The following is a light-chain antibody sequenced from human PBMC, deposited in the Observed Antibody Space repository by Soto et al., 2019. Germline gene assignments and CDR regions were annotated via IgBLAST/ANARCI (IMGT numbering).Light chain of an antibody. J-gene: IGLJ2*01. CDR2: EVS. V-gene: IGLV2-14*01. CDR1: SSDVGGYNY. CDR3: SSYTNNSPLGI. Sequence: QSALTQPASVSGSPGQSITISCTGTSSDVGGYNYVAWYHPHPGKAPKLMIFEVSNRPSGVSNRFSGSKSGNTASLTISGLQPEDEGTYYCSSYTNNSPLGIFGGGTKVTVL.